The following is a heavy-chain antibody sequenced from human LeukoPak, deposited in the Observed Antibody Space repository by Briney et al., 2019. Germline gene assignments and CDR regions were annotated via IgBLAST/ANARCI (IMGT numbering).Heavy chain of an antibody. J-gene: IGHJ4*02. CDR2: IEQDGSEK. V-gene: IGHV3-7*01. CDR1: GFTFSSYW. Sequence: GGSLRLSCAASGFTFSSYWMSWVRQAPGKGLEWVANIEQDGSEKYYVDSVKGRFTISRDNAKNSLYLQMNSLRAEDTAVYYCARDGRTTVTKGTPTAHYYWGQGTLVTVSS. CDR3: ARDGRTTVTKGTPTAHYY. D-gene: IGHD4-17*01.